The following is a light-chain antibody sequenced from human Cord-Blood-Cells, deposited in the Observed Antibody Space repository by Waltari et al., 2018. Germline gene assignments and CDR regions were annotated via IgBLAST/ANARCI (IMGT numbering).Light chain of an antibody. V-gene: IGLV2-14*01. J-gene: IGLJ3*02. CDR1: SSDVGGYNY. Sequence: QSALTQPASVSGSPGQSITISCTGTSSDVGGYNYVSWYQQHPGKAPNLMIYDVSKRPSGVSNRFSGSKSGKTASLTISGLQAEDEADYYCSSYTSSSTFEVFGGGTKLTVL. CDR3: SSYTSSSTFEV. CDR2: DVS.